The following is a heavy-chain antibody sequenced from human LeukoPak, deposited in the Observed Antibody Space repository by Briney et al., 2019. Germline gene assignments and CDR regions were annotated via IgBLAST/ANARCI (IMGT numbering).Heavy chain of an antibody. CDR1: GGSISSYY. CDR3: ARVGGRDYYDSSGYYYPEYFQH. CDR2: IYYSGST. D-gene: IGHD3-22*01. V-gene: IGHV4-59*01. Sequence: ASETLSLTCTVSGGSISSYYWSWIRQPPGKGLEWIGYIYYSGSTNYNPSLKSRVTISVDTPKNQFSLKLSSVTAADTAVYYCARVGGRDYYDSSGYYYPEYFQHWGRGTLVTVSS. J-gene: IGHJ1*01.